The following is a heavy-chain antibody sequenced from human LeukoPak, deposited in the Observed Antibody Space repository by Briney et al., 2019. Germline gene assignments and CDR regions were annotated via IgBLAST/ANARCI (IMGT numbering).Heavy chain of an antibody. Sequence: NPSETLSLTCTVSGGSISSHYWSWIRQPPGKGLEWIGFIYYSGRTRYNPSLQSRVTISVDTSKNQFSLKLSSVTAADTAVYYCATRAVAGEYYFDYWGQGTLVTVSS. V-gene: IGHV4-59*08. CDR3: ATRAVAGEYYFDY. CDR1: GGSISSHY. D-gene: IGHD6-19*01. CDR2: IYYSGRT. J-gene: IGHJ4*02.